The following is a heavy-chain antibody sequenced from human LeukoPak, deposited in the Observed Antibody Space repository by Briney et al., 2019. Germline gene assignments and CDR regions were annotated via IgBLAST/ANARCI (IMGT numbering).Heavy chain of an antibody. D-gene: IGHD1-26*01. CDR3: ARGEQPLGFDY. CDR1: GGSISSYY. Sequence: SETLSLTCTVSGGSISSYYWSWIRQPPGKGLEWIGYIYYSGSTNYNPSLKSRVTISVDTSKNQFSLKLSSVTAAGTAVYYCARGEQPLGFDYWGQGTLVTVSS. V-gene: IGHV4-59*01. J-gene: IGHJ4*02. CDR2: IYYSGST.